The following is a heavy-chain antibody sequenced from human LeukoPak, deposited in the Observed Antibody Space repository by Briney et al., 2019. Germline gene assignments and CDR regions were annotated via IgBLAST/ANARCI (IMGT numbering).Heavy chain of an antibody. CDR3: ARDWGYCSGGSCYGMDV. Sequence: GGSLRLSCAASGFTFSSYSMNWVRQAPGKGLEWVSSISSSSSYIYYADSVKGRFTISRDNAKNSLYLQMNSLRAEDTAGYYCARDWGYCSGGSCYGMDVWGQGTTVTVSS. D-gene: IGHD2-15*01. CDR2: ISSSSSYI. J-gene: IGHJ6*02. V-gene: IGHV3-21*01. CDR1: GFTFSSYS.